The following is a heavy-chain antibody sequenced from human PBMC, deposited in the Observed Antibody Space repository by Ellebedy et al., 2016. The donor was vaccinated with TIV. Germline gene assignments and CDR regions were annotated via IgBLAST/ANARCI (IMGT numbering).Heavy chain of an antibody. V-gene: IGHV5-10-1*01. D-gene: IGHD2-2*01. CDR2: IDPSDSYT. CDR1: GYSFTSYW. Sequence: GESLKISCKGSGYSFTSYWIGWVRQMPGKGLEWMGRIDPSDSYTNYSPSFQGHVTISADKSISTAYLQWSSLKASDTAMYYCASGRSSTNGAFDYWGQGTLVTVSS. J-gene: IGHJ4*02. CDR3: ASGRSSTNGAFDY.